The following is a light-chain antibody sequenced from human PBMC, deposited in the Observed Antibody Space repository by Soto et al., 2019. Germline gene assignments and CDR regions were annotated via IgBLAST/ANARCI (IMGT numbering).Light chain of an antibody. CDR2: EVR. CDR3: SSYTTSTTQV. CDR1: SSDVGSYNY. J-gene: IGLJ2*01. Sequence: QSALTQPASVSGSPGQSITISCTGTSSDVGSYNYVSWYQQHPGKAPKLMIYEVRNRPSGVSDRFSGSKSGKKASLTIFGLQAEDEADYYCSSYTTSTTQVFGGGTQVTVL. V-gene: IGLV2-14*01.